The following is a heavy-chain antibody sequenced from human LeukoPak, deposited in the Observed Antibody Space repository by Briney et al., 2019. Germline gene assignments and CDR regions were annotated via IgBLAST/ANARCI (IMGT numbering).Heavy chain of an antibody. D-gene: IGHD2-2*01. CDR3: ARDGGIVVVPAAWRMGRANWFDP. CDR2: INHSGST. V-gene: IGHV4-34*01. J-gene: IGHJ5*02. CDR1: GGSFSGYY. Sequence: PSETLSLTCAVYGGSFSGYYWSWIRRPPGKGLEWIGEINHSGSTNYNPSLKSRVTISVDTSKNQFSLKLSSVTAADTAVYYCARDGGIVVVPAAWRMGRANWFDPWGQGTLVTVSS.